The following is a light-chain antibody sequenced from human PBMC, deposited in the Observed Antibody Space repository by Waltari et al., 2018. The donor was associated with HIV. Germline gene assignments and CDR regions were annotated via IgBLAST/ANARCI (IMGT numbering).Light chain of an antibody. Sequence: MVLCQSPDSLAGSLRERATITCTSSPSILYSSKNQNFLAWYQQKPGQPPRLFISWASTRESGVPDRFSGSGSETNFTLTISSLQPEDVAVYYCQQYYTTPQTFGQGTKVEIK. V-gene: IGKV4-1*01. CDR3: QQYYTTPQT. J-gene: IGKJ1*01. CDR1: PSILYSSKNQNF. CDR2: WAS.